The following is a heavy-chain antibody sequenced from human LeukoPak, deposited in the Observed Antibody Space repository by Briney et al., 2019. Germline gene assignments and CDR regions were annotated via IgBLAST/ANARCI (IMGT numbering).Heavy chain of an antibody. CDR1: GGSISSYY. CDR3: AREDSSGYYVDY. Sequence: SETLSLTCTVPGGSISSYYWSWIRQPPGKGLEWIGYIYYSGSTNYNPSLKGRVTISVDTSKNQFSLKLSSVTAADTAVYYCAREDSSGYYVDYWGQGTLVTVSS. J-gene: IGHJ4*02. V-gene: IGHV4-59*01. D-gene: IGHD3-22*01. CDR2: IYYSGST.